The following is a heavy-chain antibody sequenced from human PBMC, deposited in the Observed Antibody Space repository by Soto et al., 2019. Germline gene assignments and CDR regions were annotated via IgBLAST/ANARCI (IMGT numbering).Heavy chain of an antibody. CDR2: IDWDDDK. CDR3: ARSPGGFTVATYFFDY. J-gene: IGHJ4*02. V-gene: IGHV2-70*04. CDR1: GFSLSSKGMR. D-gene: IGHD4-17*01. Sequence: SGPTLVNPTQTLTLTCTFSGFSLSSKGMRVSWIRQPPGKALEWLARIDWDDDKFYSPSLRTRLTISKDTSKNQVVLTMTNVDPKDAATYYCARSPGGFTVATYFFDYWGQGTLVTVSS.